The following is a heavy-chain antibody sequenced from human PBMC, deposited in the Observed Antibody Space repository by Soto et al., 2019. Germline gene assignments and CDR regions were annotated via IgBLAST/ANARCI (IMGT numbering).Heavy chain of an antibody. Sequence: QVQLVQSGAEVKTPGSSVKVSCKASGGIFTRYDIRWVRQAPGQGLEWMGAIVPIFGTANYAQKFQGRVTITADATTSTAYMELSSLRSEDTAMYYCAINEGRDVSTFDYWGQGTLVTVPS. CDR3: AINEGRDVSTFDY. CDR2: IVPIFGTA. D-gene: IGHD3-10*02. J-gene: IGHJ4*02. V-gene: IGHV1-69*01. CDR1: GGIFTRYD.